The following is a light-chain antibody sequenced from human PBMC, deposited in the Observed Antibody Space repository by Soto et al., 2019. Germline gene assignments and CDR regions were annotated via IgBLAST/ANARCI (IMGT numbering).Light chain of an antibody. V-gene: IGKV3D-20*02. CDR2: AAS. Sequence: EIVLTHSPDTLSLSPGEGATLSCRASQSLSSNFLAWYQQRPGQAPRLLIYAASSRATGIPDRFSGSGSATEFTLTISSLQSEDFALYYCQHTLKWPPTFGQGTKVDIK. J-gene: IGKJ1*01. CDR1: QSLSSN. CDR3: QHTLKWPPT.